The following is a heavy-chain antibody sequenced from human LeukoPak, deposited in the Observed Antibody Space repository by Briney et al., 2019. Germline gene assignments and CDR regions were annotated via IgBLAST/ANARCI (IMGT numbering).Heavy chain of an antibody. D-gene: IGHD3-22*01. J-gene: IGHJ4*02. Sequence: GSLRLSCAASGFTFSSYAMSWVRQAPGKGLEWVSAISGSGGSTYYADSVKGRFTISRDNSKNTLYLQMNSLRAEDTAVYYCAKVENYYDSSGYTDYWGQGTLVTVSS. CDR3: AKVENYYDSSGYTDY. CDR1: GFTFSSYA. CDR2: ISGSGGST. V-gene: IGHV3-23*01.